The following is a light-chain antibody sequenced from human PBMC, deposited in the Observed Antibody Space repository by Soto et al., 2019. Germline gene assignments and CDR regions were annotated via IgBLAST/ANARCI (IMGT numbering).Light chain of an antibody. V-gene: IGKV3-20*01. Sequence: EIVLTQSPGTLSLSPGERATLSCRASQSVSSDYLAWYQQKPGQTPKVLIYRASSRATGIPDRFSGSGSGTDFTFTISRLEPEDFVVYYCKQYGSSPLPFGGGTKGEIK. CDR1: QSVSSDY. CDR3: KQYGSSPLP. J-gene: IGKJ4*01. CDR2: RAS.